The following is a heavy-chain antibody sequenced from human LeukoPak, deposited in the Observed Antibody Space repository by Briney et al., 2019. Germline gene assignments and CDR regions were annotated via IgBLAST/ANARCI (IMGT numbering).Heavy chain of an antibody. CDR3: AKTKGAGGQGSLDI. D-gene: IGHD6-13*01. V-gene: IGHV3-53*01. Sequence: GGSLRLSCAASGFTVSSNYMSWVRQAPGKGLEWVSVIYSGGSTYYADSVKGRFTISRDDSKNTLYLQMNSLRAEDTAVYYCAKTKGAGGQGSLDIWGQGTMVTVSS. CDR2: IYSGGST. J-gene: IGHJ3*02. CDR1: GFTVSSNY.